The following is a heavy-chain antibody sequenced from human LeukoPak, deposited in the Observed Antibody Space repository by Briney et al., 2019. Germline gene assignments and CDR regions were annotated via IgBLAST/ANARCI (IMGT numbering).Heavy chain of an antibody. CDR1: GFTFSSYA. CDR2: ISGSGGST. V-gene: IGHV3-23*01. Sequence: PGGSLRLSCAASGFTFSSYAMSWVRQAPGKGLEWVSAISGSGGSTYYADSVKGRFTISRDNSKNTLYLQMNSLRAEDTAVYYCAKGTFRYCSSTSCYPLDYWGQGTLVTVSS. J-gene: IGHJ4*02. D-gene: IGHD2-2*01. CDR3: AKGTFRYCSSTSCYPLDY.